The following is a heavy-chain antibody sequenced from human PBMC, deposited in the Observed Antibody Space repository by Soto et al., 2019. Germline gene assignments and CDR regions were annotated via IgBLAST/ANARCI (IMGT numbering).Heavy chain of an antibody. CDR3: ARDEINWNYAGPFDY. CDR2: INAGNGNT. V-gene: IGHV1-3*01. CDR1: GYTFTSYA. J-gene: IGHJ4*02. D-gene: IGHD1-7*01. Sequence: ASVKVSCKASGYTFTSYAMHWVRHAPGQRLEWMGWINAGNGNTKYSQKFQGRVTITRDTSASTAYMELSSLRSEDTAVYYCARDEINWNYAGPFDYWGQGTLVTVST.